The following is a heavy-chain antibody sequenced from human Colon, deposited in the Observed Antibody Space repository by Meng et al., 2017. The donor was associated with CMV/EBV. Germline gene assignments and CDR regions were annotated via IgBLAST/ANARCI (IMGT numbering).Heavy chain of an antibody. Sequence: QVHVQEAGPGLVKPSETLSPTCTVSGGSISTYYWSWIRQPAGEGLEWLGRISTNRNTDYNPSLNSRATIWLDTSNNQFSLKLTSVTAADTAVYYCVRGGYSGTQTGGVQEYWGQGTLVTVSS. V-gene: IGHV4-4*07. CDR2: ISTNRNT. CDR1: GGSISTYY. CDR3: VRGGYSGTQTGGVQEY. D-gene: IGHD5-12*01. J-gene: IGHJ4*02.